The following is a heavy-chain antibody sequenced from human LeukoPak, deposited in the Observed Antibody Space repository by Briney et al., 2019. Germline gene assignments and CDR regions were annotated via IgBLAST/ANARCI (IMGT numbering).Heavy chain of an antibody. D-gene: IGHD3-10*01. CDR1: GYTFTSYY. Sequence: ASVKVSCKASGYTFTSYYMHWVRQAPGQGLEWMGIINPSGGSTSYAQKFQGRVTMTRDTSTSTVYMELSRLRSGDKAVYYCSRDRLDHYYGSGSPNYYFDYWGQGTLVTVSS. V-gene: IGHV1-46*01. CDR2: INPSGGST. CDR3: SRDRLDHYYGSGSPNYYFDY. J-gene: IGHJ4*02.